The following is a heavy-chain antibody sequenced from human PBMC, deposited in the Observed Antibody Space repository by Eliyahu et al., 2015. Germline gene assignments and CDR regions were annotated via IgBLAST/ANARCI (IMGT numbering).Heavy chain of an antibody. Sequence: RSLRLSCAASGFTFDDYAMHWVRQAPGKGLEWVSGISWNSGSIGYADSVKGRFTISRDNAKNSLYLQMNSLRAEDTALYYCAKDIGTGTPVITRAFDIWGQGTMVTVSS. CDR2: ISWNSGSI. CDR3: AKDIGTGTPVITRAFDI. J-gene: IGHJ3*02. CDR1: GFTFDDYA. D-gene: IGHD1-7*01. V-gene: IGHV3-9*01.